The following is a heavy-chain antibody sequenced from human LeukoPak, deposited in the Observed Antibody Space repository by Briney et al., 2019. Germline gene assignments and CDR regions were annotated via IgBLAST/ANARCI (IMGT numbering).Heavy chain of an antibody. CDR3: AKDLMSGRVAVAGSFDY. Sequence: GASVKVSCKASGYTFTGYYMHWVRQAPGQGLEWMGWINPNSGGTNYAQKFQGRVTMTRDTSISTAYMELSRLRSDDTAVYYCAKDLMSGRVAVAGSFDYWGQGTLVTVSS. D-gene: IGHD6-19*01. V-gene: IGHV1-2*02. CDR2: INPNSGGT. J-gene: IGHJ4*02. CDR1: GYTFTGYY.